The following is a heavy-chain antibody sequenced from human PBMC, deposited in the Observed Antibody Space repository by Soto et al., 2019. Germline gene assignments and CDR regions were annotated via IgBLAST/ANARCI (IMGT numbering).Heavy chain of an antibody. CDR3: ARGQEDIVVVVAATKDYYYGMDV. CDR1: GGSISSYY. V-gene: IGHV4-59*01. J-gene: IGHJ6*02. Sequence: QVQLQESGPGLVKPSETLSLTCTVSGGSISSYYWSWIRQPPGKGLEWIGYIYYSGSTNYNPSLKSRVTISVDTSKNQCSLKLSSVTAADTAVYYCARGQEDIVVVVAATKDYYYGMDVWGQGTTVTVSS. CDR2: IYYSGST. D-gene: IGHD2-15*01.